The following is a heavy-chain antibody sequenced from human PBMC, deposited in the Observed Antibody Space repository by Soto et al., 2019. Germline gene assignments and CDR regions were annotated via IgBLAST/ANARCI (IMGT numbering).Heavy chain of an antibody. Sequence: SETLSLTCAVSGGSISSGGYSWNWIRQPPGKGLEWIGYIYDSGNTNFNPSLRSRVSISADRSKNHFSMNLTSVTAADTAVYYCARGYASGLPGYWGQGILVTVSS. CDR1: GGSISSGGYS. V-gene: IGHV4-30-2*01. D-gene: IGHD6-19*01. CDR2: IYDSGNT. CDR3: ARGYASGLPGY. J-gene: IGHJ4*02.